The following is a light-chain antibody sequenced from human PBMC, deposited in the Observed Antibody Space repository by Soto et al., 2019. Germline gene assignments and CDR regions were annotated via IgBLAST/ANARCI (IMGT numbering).Light chain of an antibody. V-gene: IGKV1-5*01. CDR2: DAS. Sequence: RTLSASTVSASVRQRVAITCLASQSISSWLAWYQQRPGKAPKLLIYDASSLQSGVPSRFSGSGSGTEFTLTISSLQPDDFATYYCQQYNSYSPAFGQVCNV. CDR1: QSISSW. J-gene: IGKJ1*01. CDR3: QQYNSYSPA.